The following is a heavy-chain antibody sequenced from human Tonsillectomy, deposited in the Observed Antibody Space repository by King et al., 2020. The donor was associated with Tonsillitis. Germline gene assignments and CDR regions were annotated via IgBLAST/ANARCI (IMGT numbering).Heavy chain of an antibody. CDR2: IYPSDSDT. J-gene: IGHJ4*02. Sequence: QLVQSGAEVKKPGESLKISCKGSGYSFTTYWIAWVRQMPGKGLEWMGIIYPSDSDTKYSPSFQGQVTISADKSISTAYLQWSSLKASDTAMYYCARHGYAQQLFPPFDYWGQGTLVTVSS. CDR1: GYSFTTYW. V-gene: IGHV5-51*01. D-gene: IGHD6-13*01. CDR3: ARHGYAQQLFPPFDY.